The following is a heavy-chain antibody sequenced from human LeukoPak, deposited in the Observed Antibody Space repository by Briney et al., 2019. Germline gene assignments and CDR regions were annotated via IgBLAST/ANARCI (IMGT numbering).Heavy chain of an antibody. Sequence: SETLTLTCAVYGGSFSGYYWGWIRQPPGKGLEWIGEINHSGSTNYNPSLKSRVTISVDASKNQFSLKLSSVTAADTAVYYCARGLDYYDSSGFRLPALGYWGQGTLVTVSS. J-gene: IGHJ4*02. V-gene: IGHV4-34*01. CDR2: INHSGST. CDR3: ARGLDYYDSSGFRLPALGY. CDR1: GGSFSGYY. D-gene: IGHD3-22*01.